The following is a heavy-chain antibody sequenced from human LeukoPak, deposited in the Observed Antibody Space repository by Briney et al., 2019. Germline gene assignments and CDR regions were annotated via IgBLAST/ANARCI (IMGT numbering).Heavy chain of an antibody. Sequence: PGGSLRLSCAASGFLFSSYRMNWVRQAPGKGLEWVASISSNNGYIYYADSVKGRFTISRDNGENSLHLQMNSLRAEDAAVYYCARDLGTRKSIAFADWGQGTLVTVSS. CDR3: ARDLGTRKSIAFAD. D-gene: IGHD6-6*01. J-gene: IGHJ4*02. CDR2: ISSNNGYI. V-gene: IGHV3-21*01. CDR1: GFLFSSYR.